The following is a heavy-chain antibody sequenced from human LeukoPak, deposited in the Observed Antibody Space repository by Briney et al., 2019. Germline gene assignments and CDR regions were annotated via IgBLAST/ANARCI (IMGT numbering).Heavy chain of an antibody. J-gene: IGHJ4*02. D-gene: IGHD6-13*01. V-gene: IGHV1-69*01. CDR2: SIPIFGTA. Sequence: WVKVSCKASGGTFSSYAISWVRQAPGQGLEWMGGSIPIFGTANYAQKFQGRVTITADESTSTAYMELSSLRSEDTAVYYCATGRWNSSSWGDYWGQGTLVTVSS. CDR3: ATGRWNSSSWGDY. CDR1: GGTFSSYA.